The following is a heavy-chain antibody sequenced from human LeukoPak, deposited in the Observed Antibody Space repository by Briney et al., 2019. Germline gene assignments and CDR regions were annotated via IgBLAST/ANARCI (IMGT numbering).Heavy chain of an antibody. Sequence: GRSLRLSCAATGFTFSNYAIHWGRQAPGQGLEWVAFISDDGSRQHYADSVKGRFTISRDNSKNTLNLQMNSLRAEDTAVYYGVKDRTGTYTLDYWGQGTLVTVSS. V-gene: IGHV3-30-3*01. J-gene: IGHJ4*02. CDR3: VKDRTGTYTLDY. CDR2: ISDDGSRQ. CDR1: GFTFSNYA. D-gene: IGHD3-10*01.